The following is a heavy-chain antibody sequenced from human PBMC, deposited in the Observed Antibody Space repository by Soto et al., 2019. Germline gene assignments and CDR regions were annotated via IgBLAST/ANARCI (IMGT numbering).Heavy chain of an antibody. Sequence: EVQLVESGGGLVKPGESLRLSCAAPGFTFTNAWMNWVRQAPGKGLEWVSRIRSKTDGGTPDYAAPVKGRFTISRDDSKNTLYVQMSSLKTEDTAIYYCTTEKGYWGQGTLVTVSS. J-gene: IGHJ4*02. V-gene: IGHV3-15*07. CDR3: TTEKGY. CDR2: IRSKTDGGTP. CDR1: GFTFTNAW.